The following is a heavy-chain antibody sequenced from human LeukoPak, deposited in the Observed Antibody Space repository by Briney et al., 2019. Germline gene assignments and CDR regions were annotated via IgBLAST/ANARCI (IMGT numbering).Heavy chain of an antibody. Sequence: SETLSLTCAVYGGSFSGYYWSWIRQPPGKGLEWIGEINHSGSTNYNPSLKSRVTISVDTSKNQFSLKLSSVTAADTAVYYCARNVLRIRDYWGQGTLVTVPS. CDR3: ARNVLRIRDY. V-gene: IGHV4-34*01. CDR1: GGSFSGYY. CDR2: INHSGST. D-gene: IGHD3-16*01. J-gene: IGHJ4*02.